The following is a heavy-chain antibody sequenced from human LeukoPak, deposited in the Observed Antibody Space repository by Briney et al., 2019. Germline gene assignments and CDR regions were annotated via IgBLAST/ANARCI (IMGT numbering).Heavy chain of an antibody. V-gene: IGHV3-7*01. CDR1: GFTFSSYW. CDR3: ARDLSGVTGYTYGRGIDY. D-gene: IGHD5-18*01. Sequence: GGSLRLSCAASGFTFSSYWMSWVRQAPGKGLEWVANIKKDGSEKYYVDSVKGRFTISRDNAKTSLYLQMNSLRAEDTAMYYCARDLSGVTGYTYGRGIDYWGQGTLVTVSS. J-gene: IGHJ4*02. CDR2: IKKDGSEK.